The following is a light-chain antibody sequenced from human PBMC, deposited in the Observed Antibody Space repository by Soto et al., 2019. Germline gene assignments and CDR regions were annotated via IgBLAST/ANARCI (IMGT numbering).Light chain of an antibody. CDR3: QQRSNWPPIT. V-gene: IGKV3-15*01. Sequence: EIVMTQSPATLSVSPGERATLSCRASQSVRSSLAWYQQTPGQAPRLLVFDASTRATGIPARFSGSGSGTEFTLTISSLQSEDFAVYYCQQRSNWPPITFGQGTRLE. CDR2: DAS. J-gene: IGKJ5*01. CDR1: QSVRSS.